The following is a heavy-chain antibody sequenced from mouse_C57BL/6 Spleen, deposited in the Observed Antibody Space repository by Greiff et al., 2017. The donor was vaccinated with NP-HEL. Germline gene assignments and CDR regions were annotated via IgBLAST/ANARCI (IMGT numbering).Heavy chain of an antibody. CDR3: ARRWDVDY. V-gene: IGHV5-17*01. J-gene: IGHJ2*01. CDR2: ISSGSSTI. D-gene: IGHD4-1*01. CDR1: GFTFSDYG. Sequence: EVKLEESGGGLVKPGGSLKLSCAASGFTFSDYGMHWVRQAPEKGLEWVAYISSGSSTIYSADTVKGRFTISRDNAKNTLFLQMTSLRSEDTAMYYCARRWDVDYWGQGTTLTVSS.